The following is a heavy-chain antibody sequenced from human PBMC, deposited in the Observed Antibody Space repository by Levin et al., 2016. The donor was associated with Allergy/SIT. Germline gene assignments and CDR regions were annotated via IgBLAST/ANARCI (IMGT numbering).Heavy chain of an antibody. J-gene: IGHJ5*02. CDR2: IIHSGST. CDR3: AKGLQYCSSTSCYRNWFDP. Sequence: SETLSLTCAVYDGSFSDNYWSWIRQRPGKGLEWIGEIIHSGSTNYSPSLKSRITISIDTSKNTLYLQMNSLRAEDTAVYYCAKGLQYCSSTSCYRNWFDPWGQGTLVTVSS. CDR1: DGSFSDNY. D-gene: IGHD2-2*01. V-gene: IGHV4-34*01.